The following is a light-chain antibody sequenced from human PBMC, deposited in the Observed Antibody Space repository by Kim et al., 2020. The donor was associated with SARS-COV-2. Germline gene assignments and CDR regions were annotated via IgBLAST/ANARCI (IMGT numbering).Light chain of an antibody. J-gene: IGLJ2*01. Sequence: VAPGKTAWITCGGNNIGSKSVHWYQQKPGQAPVLVIYYDSDRPSGIPERFSGSNSGNTATLTISRVEAGDEADYYCQVWDSSRDRVFGGGTQLTVL. CDR1: NIGSKS. V-gene: IGLV3-21*04. CDR3: QVWDSSRDRV. CDR2: YDS.